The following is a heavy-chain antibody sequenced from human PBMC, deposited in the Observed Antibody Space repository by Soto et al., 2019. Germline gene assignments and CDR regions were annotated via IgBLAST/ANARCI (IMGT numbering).Heavy chain of an antibody. Sequence: ASVKVSCKASGYTFTSYDINWVRQATGQGLEWMGWMNPNSGNTGYAQKFRGRVTMTRNTSISTAYMELSSLRSEDTAVYYCAIAKSDDYDFWSGYYLGDNWFDPWGQGTLVTVSS. CDR3: AIAKSDDYDFWSGYYLGDNWFDP. J-gene: IGHJ5*02. CDR1: GYTFTSYD. V-gene: IGHV1-8*01. CDR2: MNPNSGNT. D-gene: IGHD3-3*01.